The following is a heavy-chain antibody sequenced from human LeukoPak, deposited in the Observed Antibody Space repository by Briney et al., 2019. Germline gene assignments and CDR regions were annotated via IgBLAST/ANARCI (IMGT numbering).Heavy chain of an antibody. D-gene: IGHD1-26*01. V-gene: IGHV3-23*01. Sequence: GGSLRLSCAASGFIFSSNSMNWVRQAPGKGLEWVSAISGGGDTYYADPVKGRFTISRDNSKSTLYLQMNSLRAEDTAVYYCAERGCINNYYTFWGQGTLVTVSS. CDR1: GFIFSSNS. CDR2: ISGGGDT. J-gene: IGHJ4*02. CDR3: AERGCINNYYTF.